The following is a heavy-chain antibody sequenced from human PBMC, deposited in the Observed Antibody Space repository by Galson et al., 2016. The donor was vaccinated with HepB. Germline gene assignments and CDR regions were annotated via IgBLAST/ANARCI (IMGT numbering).Heavy chain of an antibody. CDR3: AKDPVSYGYDPMTYFDF. Sequence: SLRLSCAASGFTFSSHALSWVRQAPGKGLEWVSGVGGTGESTYYAGSVMGRFGISRDNSKNTLSLQVNSLRAEDTAVYYCAKDPVSYGYDPMTYFDFWGQGTRVSVSS. CDR1: GFTFSSHA. J-gene: IGHJ4*02. CDR2: VGGTGEST. D-gene: IGHD3-16*01. V-gene: IGHV3-23*01.